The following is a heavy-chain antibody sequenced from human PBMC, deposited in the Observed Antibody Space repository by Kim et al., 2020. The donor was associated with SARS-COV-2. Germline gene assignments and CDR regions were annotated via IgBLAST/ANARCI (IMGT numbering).Heavy chain of an antibody. CDR2: IKEDGSEE. V-gene: IGHV3-7*01. J-gene: IGHJ5*02. CDR3: ARGIRTGTTYNCFDP. CDR1: GFTFSNYW. Sequence: GGSLRLSCAASGFTFSNYWMSWIRQAPGKGLEWVANIKEDGSEEHSVDSVKGRFTISRDNAKNSLYLQMNSLRVEDTAVYYCARGIRTGTTYNCFDPWGQGTLVTVLS. D-gene: IGHD1-7*01.